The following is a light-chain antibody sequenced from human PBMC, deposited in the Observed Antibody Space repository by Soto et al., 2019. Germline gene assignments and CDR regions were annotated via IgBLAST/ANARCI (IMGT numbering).Light chain of an antibody. CDR3: LQDYNYPYT. CDR2: AAS. CDR1: QDIRND. Sequence: AIQMTQSPSSLSASVGDRVTITCRASQDIRNDLGWYQEKPGKAPKLLIYAASSLKSGVPSRFSGSGSGTDFSLTISSLQPEDFATYYCLQDYNYPYTFGQGTKLEIK. J-gene: IGKJ2*01. V-gene: IGKV1-6*01.